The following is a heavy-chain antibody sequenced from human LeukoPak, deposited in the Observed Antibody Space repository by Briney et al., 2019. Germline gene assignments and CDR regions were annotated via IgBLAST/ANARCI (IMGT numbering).Heavy chain of an antibody. J-gene: IGHJ4*02. CDR1: GFTVNSNY. D-gene: IGHD2/OR15-2a*01. CDR2: VYSDDTT. Sequence: GGSLRLSCEASGFTVNSNYMNWVRQAPGKGLEWVSVVYSDDTTYYADSVKGRFTISRDNSKNTLYLQMNNLRVEDTAVYYCARGGGYYAIDYWGQGTLVTVSS. CDR3: ARGGGYYAIDY. V-gene: IGHV3-53*01.